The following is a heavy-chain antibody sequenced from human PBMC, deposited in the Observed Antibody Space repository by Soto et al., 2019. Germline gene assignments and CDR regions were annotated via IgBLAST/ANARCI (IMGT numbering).Heavy chain of an antibody. CDR2: IYYSGST. J-gene: IGHJ4*02. CDR1: GGSISSYY. D-gene: IGHD1-1*01. CDR3: ARRYGYSFDY. V-gene: IGHV4-59*08. Sequence: PSETLSLTCTVSGGSISSYYSSWIRQPPGKGLEWIGYIYYSGSTNYNPSLKRRVTISVDTSKNQFSLKLSSVTAADTALYYCARRYGYSFDYWGQGTLVTSPQ.